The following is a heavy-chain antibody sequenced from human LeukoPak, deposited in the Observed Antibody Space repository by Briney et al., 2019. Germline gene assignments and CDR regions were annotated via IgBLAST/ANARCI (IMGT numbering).Heavy chain of an antibody. CDR3: ARLDDREKFDS. J-gene: IGHJ4*02. V-gene: IGHV4-4*09. Sequence: PSETLSLTCTVSGGSISRYYWSWIRQPPGKGLEWIGFTYTSVTTKYNLSLQSRVTISVDTSKSQLSLKVSSVTASGTAVYYCARLDDREKFDSWGQGTLVTVSS. CDR1: GGSISRYY. D-gene: IGHD3-22*01. CDR2: TYTSVTT.